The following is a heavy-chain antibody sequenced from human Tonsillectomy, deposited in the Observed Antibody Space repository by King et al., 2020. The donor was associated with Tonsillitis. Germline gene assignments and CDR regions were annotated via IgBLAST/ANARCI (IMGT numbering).Heavy chain of an antibody. Sequence: QLVQSGGGLVQPGGSLRLSCAASGFTFSSYEMNWVRQAPGKGLEWVSYISSSGSTIYYADSVKGRFTISRDNAKNSLYLQMNSLRAEDTAVYYCAREYYDYVWGSYRYGAFDYWGHGTLVTVSS. CDR1: GFTFSSYE. D-gene: IGHD3-16*02. CDR2: ISSSGSTI. V-gene: IGHV3-48*03. CDR3: AREYYDYVWGSYRYGAFDY. J-gene: IGHJ4*01.